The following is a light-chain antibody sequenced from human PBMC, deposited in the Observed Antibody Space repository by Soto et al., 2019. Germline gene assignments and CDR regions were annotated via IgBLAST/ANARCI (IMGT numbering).Light chain of an antibody. J-gene: IGKJ1*01. CDR3: MQGTLWPPT. Sequence: DVVMTQSPLSLPVALGQPASISCRSSQSLVYSDGNAYLTWFQQRPGQSPRRLIYRVSNRDSGVPDRFSGSGSGTDFTLKISRVEAEDVGVYYCMQGTLWPPTFGRGTKVEIK. V-gene: IGKV2-30*01. CDR2: RVS. CDR1: QSLVYSDGNAY.